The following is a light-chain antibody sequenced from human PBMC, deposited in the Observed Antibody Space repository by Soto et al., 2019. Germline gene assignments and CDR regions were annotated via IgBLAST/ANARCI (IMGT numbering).Light chain of an antibody. Sequence: QAVVTQPPSVSGAPGQRVTISCTGSSSNIGAGYGVHWYQQLPGTAPKLFIYGNNNRPSGVPDRFSGSKSGTSASLAISGLQAEDEADYYCQSYDSSLSGVVFGGGTKLTVL. CDR2: GNN. CDR3: QSYDSSLSGVV. V-gene: IGLV1-40*01. CDR1: SSNIGAGYG. J-gene: IGLJ3*02.